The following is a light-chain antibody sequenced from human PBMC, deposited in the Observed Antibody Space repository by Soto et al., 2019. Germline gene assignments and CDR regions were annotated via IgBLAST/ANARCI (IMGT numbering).Light chain of an antibody. Sequence: QSALTQPPSASGSPGQSVTISCTGTSSDVGDYNYVSWYQQHPSKAPKLMIYGVSMRPSGVPDRFSGSKSANTASLIVSGLQAEDEADYYCRSYVGSSNSVVFGGGTKVTVL. CDR2: GVS. V-gene: IGLV2-8*01. J-gene: IGLJ2*01. CDR3: RSYVGSSNSVV. CDR1: SSDVGDYNY.